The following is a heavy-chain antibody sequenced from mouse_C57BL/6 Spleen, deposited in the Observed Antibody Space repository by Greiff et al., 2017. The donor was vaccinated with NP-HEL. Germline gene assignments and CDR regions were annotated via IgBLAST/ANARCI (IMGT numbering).Heavy chain of an antibody. J-gene: IGHJ3*01. CDR2: IYPGDGDT. CDR1: GYAFSSSW. CDR3: ARSLNLRPY. D-gene: IGHD1-2*01. V-gene: IGHV1-82*01. Sequence: QVQLQQSGPELVKPGASVKISCKASGYAFSSSWMNWVKQRPGKGLEWIGRIYPGDGDTNYNGKFKGKATLTADKSSSTAYMQLSSLTSEDSAVYFCARSLNLRPYWGQGTLVTVSA.